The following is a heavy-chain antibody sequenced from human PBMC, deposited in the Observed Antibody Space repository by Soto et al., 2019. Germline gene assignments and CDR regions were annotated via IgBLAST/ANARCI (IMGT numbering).Heavy chain of an antibody. CDR3: ARWGPDIVVVVAATGWFDP. Sequence: QVQLVQSGAEVKKPGASVKVSCKASGYTFTSYGISWVRQAPGQGLEWMGWISAYNGNTNYAQKLQGRDTMTTDTSTSTAYMELRSLRSDDTAVYYCARWGPDIVVVVAATGWFDPWGQGTLVTVSS. J-gene: IGHJ5*02. CDR1: GYTFTSYG. D-gene: IGHD2-15*01. CDR2: ISAYNGNT. V-gene: IGHV1-18*01.